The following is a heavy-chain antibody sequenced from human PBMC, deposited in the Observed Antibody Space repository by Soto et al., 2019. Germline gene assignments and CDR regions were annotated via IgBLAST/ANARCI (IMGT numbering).Heavy chain of an antibody. CDR1: GGTFSSYT. CDR2: IIPILGIA. CDR3: AKVDTAMAQFDF. J-gene: IGHJ4*02. V-gene: IGHV1-69*02. D-gene: IGHD5-18*01. Sequence: SVKVSCKASGGTFSSYTISWVRQAPGQGLEWMGRIIPILGIANYAQKFQGRVTITADKSTSTAYMELSSLRSEDTAVYYCAKVDTAMAQFDFWGQGTLVTVSS.